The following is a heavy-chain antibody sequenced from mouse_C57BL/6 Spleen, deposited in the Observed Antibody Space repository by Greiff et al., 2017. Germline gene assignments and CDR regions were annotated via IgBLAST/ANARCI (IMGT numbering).Heavy chain of an antibody. D-gene: IGHD3-1*01. Sequence: QVQLKQSGAELVKPGASVKLSCKASGYTFTSYWMHWVKQRPGQGLEWIGMIHPNSGSTNYNEKFKSKATLTVDKSSSTAYMQLSSLTSEDSAVYYCARSGLYYFDYWGQGTTLTVSS. J-gene: IGHJ2*01. CDR3: ARSGLYYFDY. V-gene: IGHV1-64*01. CDR2: IHPNSGST. CDR1: GYTFTSYW.